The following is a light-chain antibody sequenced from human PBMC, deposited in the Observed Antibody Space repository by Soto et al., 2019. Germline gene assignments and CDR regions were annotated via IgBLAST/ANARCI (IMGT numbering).Light chain of an antibody. V-gene: IGKV4-1*01. CDR3: QQYYSTPLT. Sequence: DIVLTQSPDSLAVSLGERATINCKSSQSVLYSSNNKNYLAWYQQKPGQPPKLIIYWASTRESGVPDRFSGSGSGTDFTLTISSLQAGDVAVYYCQQYYSTPLTFGQGTRLEIK. CDR1: QSVLYSSNNKNY. J-gene: IGKJ5*01. CDR2: WAS.